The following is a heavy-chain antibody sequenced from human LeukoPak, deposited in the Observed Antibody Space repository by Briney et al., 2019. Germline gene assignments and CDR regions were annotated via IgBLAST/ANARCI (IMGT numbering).Heavy chain of an antibody. V-gene: IGHV3-7*01. CDR1: GFSFSSYW. D-gene: IGHD3-10*01. Sequence: GGSLRLSCAASGFSFSSYWMSWVRQAPGKGLEWVATIRPEGTEKYYVNSVSGRFTISRDNAKNSLFLQMSNPRAEDTAMFYCARSSRESIYAYGGGFDYWGQGTLVTVSS. CDR3: ARSSRESIYAYGGGFDY. CDR2: IRPEGTEK. J-gene: IGHJ4*02.